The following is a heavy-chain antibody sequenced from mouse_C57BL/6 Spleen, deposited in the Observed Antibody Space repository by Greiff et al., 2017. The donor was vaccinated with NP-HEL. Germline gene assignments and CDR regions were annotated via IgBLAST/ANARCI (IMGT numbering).Heavy chain of an antibody. J-gene: IGHJ2*01. CDR2: IYPGDGDT. CDR3: ARSLYYYGSSHYFDY. V-gene: IGHV1-80*01. D-gene: IGHD1-1*01. Sequence: QVQLQQSGAELVKPGASVKISCKASGYAFSSYWMNWVKQRPGKGLEWIGQIYPGDGDTNYNGKFKGKATLTADKSSSTAYMQLSSLTSEDSAVYFCARSLYYYGSSHYFDYWGQGTTLTVSS. CDR1: GYAFSSYW.